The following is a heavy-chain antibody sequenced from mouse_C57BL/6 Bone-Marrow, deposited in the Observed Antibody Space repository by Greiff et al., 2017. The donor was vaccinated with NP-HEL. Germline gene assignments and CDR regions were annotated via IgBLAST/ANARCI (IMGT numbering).Heavy chain of an antibody. J-gene: IGHJ3*01. V-gene: IGHV1-55*01. CDR3: ARGRRGFYDGYSAWFAY. Sequence: QVQLQQPGAELVKPGASVKMSCKASGYTFTSYWITWVKQRPGQGLEWIGDIYPGSGSTNYNEKFKSKATLTVDTSSSTAYMQLSSLTSEDSAVYYCARGRRGFYDGYSAWFAYWGQGTLVTVSA. CDR2: IYPGSGST. CDR1: GYTFTSYW. D-gene: IGHD2-3*01.